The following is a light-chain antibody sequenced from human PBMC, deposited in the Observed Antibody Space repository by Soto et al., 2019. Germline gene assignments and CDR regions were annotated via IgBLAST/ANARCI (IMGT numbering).Light chain of an antibody. CDR3: SSYAGSNSYV. V-gene: IGLV2-8*01. Sequence: QSALTKPPSASGSPGQSVTISCTGTSSDFGGYNYVSWYQQHPGKAPKLIIYEVTKRPSGVPDRFSGSKSGNTASLTVSGLQAEDEADYYCSSYAGSNSYVFGTGTKVTVL. CDR2: EVT. J-gene: IGLJ1*01. CDR1: SSDFGGYNY.